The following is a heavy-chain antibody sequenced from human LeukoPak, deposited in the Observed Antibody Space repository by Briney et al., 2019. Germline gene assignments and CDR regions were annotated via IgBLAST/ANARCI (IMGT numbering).Heavy chain of an antibody. Sequence: SETLSLTCAVYGGSFSGYYWSWIRQPPGKGLEWIGEINHSGSTNYNPSLKSRVTISVDTSKNQFSLKLSSVTAADTAVYYCASSVPYYDILTGYGLWGQGTLVTVSS. J-gene: IGHJ4*02. CDR1: GGSFSGYY. CDR3: ASSVPYYDILTGYGL. V-gene: IGHV4-34*01. D-gene: IGHD3-9*01. CDR2: INHSGST.